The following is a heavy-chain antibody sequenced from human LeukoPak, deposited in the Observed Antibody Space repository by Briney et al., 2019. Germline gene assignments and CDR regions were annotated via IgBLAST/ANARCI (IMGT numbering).Heavy chain of an antibody. Sequence: PSETLSLTCAVYGGSFSGYYWSWIRQPPGKGLEWIGEINHSGSTNYNPPLKSRVTISVDTSKNQFSLKLSSVTAADTAVYYCAREFGDGYNLGPDAFDIWGQGTMVTVSS. CDR3: AREFGDGYNLGPDAFDI. J-gene: IGHJ3*02. D-gene: IGHD5-24*01. V-gene: IGHV4-34*01. CDR1: GGSFSGYY. CDR2: INHSGST.